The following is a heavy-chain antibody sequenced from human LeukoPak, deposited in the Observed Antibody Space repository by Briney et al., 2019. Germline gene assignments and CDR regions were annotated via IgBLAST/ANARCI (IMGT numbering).Heavy chain of an antibody. Sequence: GGSLRLSCAASGFTFSDYYMSWIRQALGMGLERVSYISSSGSTIYYADSVKGRFTISRDNAKNSLYLQMNSLRAEDTAVYYCARVPYSSGWYVGYWGQGTLVTVSS. V-gene: IGHV3-11*01. CDR2: ISSSGSTI. J-gene: IGHJ4*02. D-gene: IGHD6-19*01. CDR3: ARVPYSSGWYVGY. CDR1: GFTFSDYY.